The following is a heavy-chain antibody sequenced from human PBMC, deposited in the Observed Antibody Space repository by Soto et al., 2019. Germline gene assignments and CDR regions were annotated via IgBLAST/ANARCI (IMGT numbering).Heavy chain of an antibody. CDR2: TSHSGNT. CDR3: ARGGDVEDIVLVPAALDY. CDR1: GGSVSSGGFS. D-gene: IGHD2-2*01. J-gene: IGHJ4*02. Sequence: SETLSLTCVVSGGSVSSGGFSWNWFRQPPGKVLEWIGYTSHSGNTYYNPSLKSRVSISMDRSKNQFSLSLSSLTAADTAVYYCARGGDVEDIVLVPAALDYWGQGTLVTVSS. V-gene: IGHV4-30-2*01.